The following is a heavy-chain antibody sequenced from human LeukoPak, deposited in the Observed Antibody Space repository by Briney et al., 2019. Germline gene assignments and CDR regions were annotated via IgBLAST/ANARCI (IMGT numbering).Heavy chain of an antibody. Sequence: HGEPLKISCKGSGYSFTSYWISWVRQVPGKGLEWMGRIDPSDSYTNYSPSFQGHVTISADKSISTAYLQWSSLKASDTAMYYCASLLTTTVNHWGQGTLVTVSS. CDR1: GYSFTSYW. CDR2: IDPSDSYT. D-gene: IGHD4-11*01. CDR3: ASLLTTTVNH. V-gene: IGHV5-10-1*01. J-gene: IGHJ5*02.